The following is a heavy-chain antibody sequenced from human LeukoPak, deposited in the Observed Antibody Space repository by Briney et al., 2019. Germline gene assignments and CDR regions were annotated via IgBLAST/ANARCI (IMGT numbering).Heavy chain of an antibody. CDR2: IYYSGST. CDR3: ARGPVLLWFGELLSDSTFDY. Sequence: PSETLSLTCTVSGGSISSSSYYWGWIRQPPGKGLEWIGSIYYSGSTYYNPSLKSRVTISVDTSKNQFSLKLSSVTAADTAVYYCARGPVLLWFGELLSDSTFDYWGQGTLVTVSS. CDR1: GGSISSSSYY. D-gene: IGHD3-10*01. J-gene: IGHJ4*02. V-gene: IGHV4-39*07.